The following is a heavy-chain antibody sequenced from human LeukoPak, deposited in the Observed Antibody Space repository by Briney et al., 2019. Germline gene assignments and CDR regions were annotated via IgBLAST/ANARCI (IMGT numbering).Heavy chain of an antibody. J-gene: IGHJ6*02. V-gene: IGHV3-30*18. CDR3: AKDMGSYGMDV. D-gene: IGHD3-10*01. Sequence: RPGRSPRLSCAASGFTFSSYGMHWVRQAPGKGLEWVAVISYDGSNKYYADSVKGRFTISRDNSQNTLYLQMNSLRAEDTAVYYCAKDMGSYGMDVWGQGTTVTVSS. CDR1: GFTFSSYG. CDR2: ISYDGSNK.